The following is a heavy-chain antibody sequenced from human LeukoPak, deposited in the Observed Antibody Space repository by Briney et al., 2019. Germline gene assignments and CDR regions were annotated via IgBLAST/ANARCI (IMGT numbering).Heavy chain of an antibody. CDR3: ARGTVTTVDY. CDR2: ITSSTNYI. J-gene: IGHJ4*02. V-gene: IGHV3-21*01. CDR1: RFTFSIYN. D-gene: IGHD4-17*01. Sequence: PGGSLRLSCAAARFTFSIYNMNWVRQAPGKGLEWVSSITSSTNYIYYADSVRGRFTISRDNAKNSLYLQMNSLRADDTAVYFCARGTVTTVDYWGQGTLVTVSS.